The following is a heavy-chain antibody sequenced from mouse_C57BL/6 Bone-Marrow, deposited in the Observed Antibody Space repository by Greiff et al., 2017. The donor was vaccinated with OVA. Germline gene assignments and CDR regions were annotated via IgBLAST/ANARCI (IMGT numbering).Heavy chain of an antibody. D-gene: IGHD2-1*01. V-gene: IGHV1-54*01. CDR1: GCAFTNYL. CDR3: ARWRWYPFAY. J-gene: IGHJ3*01. CDR2: INPGSGGT. Sequence: QVQLQQSGAELVRPGTSVKVSCKASGCAFTNYLIEWVKQRPGQGLEWIGVINPGSGGTNYNEKFKGKATLTADKSSSTAYMQLSSLTSEDSAVYFCARWRWYPFAYWGQGTLVTVSA.